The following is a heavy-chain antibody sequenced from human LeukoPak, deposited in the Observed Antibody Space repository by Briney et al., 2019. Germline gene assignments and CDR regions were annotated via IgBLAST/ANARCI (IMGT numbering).Heavy chain of an antibody. Sequence: ASVKVSCKASGGTFSSYAISWVRQAPGQGLEWMGGIIPIFGTANYAQKFQGRVTITTDESTSTAYMGLSSLRSEDTAVYYCAMSELYGSGSHHNWFDPWGQGTLVTVSS. CDR2: IIPIFGTA. J-gene: IGHJ5*02. V-gene: IGHV1-69*05. CDR1: GGTFSSYA. CDR3: AMSELYGSGSHHNWFDP. D-gene: IGHD3-10*01.